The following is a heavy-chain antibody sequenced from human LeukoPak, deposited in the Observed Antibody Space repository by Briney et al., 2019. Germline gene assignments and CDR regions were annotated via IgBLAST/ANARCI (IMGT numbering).Heavy chain of an antibody. Sequence: GGSLRLSCAASGFTFSSYAMHWVRQAPGKGLEWVAVISYDGSNKYYADSVKGRFTISRDNSKNTLYLQMNSLRAGDTAVYYCARERGGDPGEYYYDSSGYYPPQHWGQGTLVTVSS. J-gene: IGHJ1*01. CDR3: ARERGGDPGEYYYDSSGYYPPQH. V-gene: IGHV3-30-3*01. CDR1: GFTFSSYA. D-gene: IGHD3-22*01. CDR2: ISYDGSNK.